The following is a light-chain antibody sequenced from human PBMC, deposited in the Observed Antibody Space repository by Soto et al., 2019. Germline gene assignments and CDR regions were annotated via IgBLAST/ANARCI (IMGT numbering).Light chain of an antibody. Sequence: DIVMTQSPDSLAVSLGERATINCKSSSNSKNSLAWYPHKPGHPPKLLITWASTRESGVPDRISGSGSETDFTITISSLQAEDVAAYYCHQHYSTPWTFGQGTKVVI. CDR1: SNSKNS. J-gene: IGKJ1*01. V-gene: IGKV4-1*01. CDR3: HQHYSTPWT. CDR2: WAS.